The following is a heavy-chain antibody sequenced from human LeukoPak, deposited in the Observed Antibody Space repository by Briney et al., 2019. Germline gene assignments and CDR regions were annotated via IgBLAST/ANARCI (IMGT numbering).Heavy chain of an antibody. V-gene: IGHV1-8*01. CDR2: MNPNSGNT. D-gene: IGHD2-2*01. J-gene: IGHJ4*02. Sequence: GASVKVSCKASGYTFTSYDINWVRQATGQGLEWMGWMNPNSGNTGYAQKFQGRVTMTRDTSTSTVYMELSGLRSEDTAVYYCARRGVVPASPLDYWGQGTLVTVSS. CDR3: ARRGVVPASPLDY. CDR1: GYTFTSYD.